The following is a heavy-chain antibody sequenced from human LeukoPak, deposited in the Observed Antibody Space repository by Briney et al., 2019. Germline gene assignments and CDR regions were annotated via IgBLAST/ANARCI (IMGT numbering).Heavy chain of an antibody. Sequence: ASVKVSCSFSGFSITTYGMNWVQQSPGEGLEWMGWINPGNGCPIHAKKSQDRMPTTRDMSTTTAYTDLSSLTSEDMALDLYPRRPFLSQVEVATQGYNYGYEDYWGQGTLVTVSS. CDR2: INPGNGCP. CDR3: PRRPFLSQVEVATQGYNYGYEDY. V-gene: IGHV1-38-4*01. CDR1: GFSITTYG. D-gene: IGHD5-18*01. J-gene: IGHJ4*02.